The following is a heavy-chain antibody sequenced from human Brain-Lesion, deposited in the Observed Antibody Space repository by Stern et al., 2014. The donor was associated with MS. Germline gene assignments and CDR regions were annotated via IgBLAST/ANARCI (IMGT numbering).Heavy chain of an antibody. CDR1: GYLFDDYW. D-gene: IGHD5-12*01. Sequence: EVQLVESGAEVKKPGESLKISCEASGYLFDDYWIGWVRQMSGRGLELVAIIFPRDSNTRYSPSVQGQVTISADQAISTAHLQGSSRKARHPAMYYCASSPATPSGYDRFDYWGQGALVTVSS. V-gene: IGHV5-51*03. CDR3: ASSPATPSGYDRFDY. CDR2: IFPRDSNT. J-gene: IGHJ4*02.